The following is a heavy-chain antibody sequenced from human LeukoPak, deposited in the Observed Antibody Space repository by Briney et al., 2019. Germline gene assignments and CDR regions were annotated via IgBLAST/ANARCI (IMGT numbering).Heavy chain of an antibody. CDR1: GYTFTGYY. Sequence: ASVKVSCKASGYTFTGYYMHWVRQAPGQGLEWMGWFNPNSGGTNYAQKFQGRVTMTRDTSISTAYMELSRLRSDDTAVYYCAREIIGGTAMVTAREFDYWGQGTLVTVSS. D-gene: IGHD5-18*01. V-gene: IGHV1-2*02. CDR3: AREIIGGTAMVTAREFDY. CDR2: FNPNSGGT. J-gene: IGHJ4*02.